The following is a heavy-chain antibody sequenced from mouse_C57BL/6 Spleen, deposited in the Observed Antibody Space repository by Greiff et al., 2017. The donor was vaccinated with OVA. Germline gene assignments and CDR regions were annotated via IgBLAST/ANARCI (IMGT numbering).Heavy chain of an antibody. D-gene: IGHD4-1*01. CDR2: IRSKSNNYAT. CDR1: GFSFNTYA. Sequence: EVQLVESGGGLVQPKGSLKLSCAASGFSFNTYAMNWVRQAPGKGLEWVARIRSKSNNYATYYADSVKDRFTISRDDSESMLYLQMNNLKTEDTAMYYCVRPKTGYYAMDYWGQGTSVTVSS. J-gene: IGHJ4*01. V-gene: IGHV10-1*01. CDR3: VRPKTGYYAMDY.